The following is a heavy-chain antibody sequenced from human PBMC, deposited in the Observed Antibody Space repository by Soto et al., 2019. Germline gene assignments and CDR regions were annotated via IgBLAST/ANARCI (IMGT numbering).Heavy chain of an antibody. CDR1: GFTFSSYA. J-gene: IGHJ4*02. CDR2: ISGSGGST. V-gene: IGHV3-23*01. Sequence: GGSLRLSCAASGFTFSSYAMSWVRQAPGKGLEWVSAISGSGGSTYYADSVKGRFTISRDNSKNTLYLQMNSLRAEDTAVYYCANSAQRITMVRGVSYFDYWGQGTLVTVSS. CDR3: ANSAQRITMVRGVSYFDY. D-gene: IGHD3-10*01.